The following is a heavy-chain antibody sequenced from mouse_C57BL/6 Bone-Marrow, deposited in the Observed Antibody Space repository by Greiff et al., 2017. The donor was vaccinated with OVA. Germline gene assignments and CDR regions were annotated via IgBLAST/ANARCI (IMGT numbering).Heavy chain of an antibody. D-gene: IGHD2-4*01. CDR3: ASSIYYDYDRYFDV. V-gene: IGHV1-82*01. CDR2: IYPGDGDT. Sequence: QVQLQQSGPELVKPGASVKISCKASGYAFSSSWMNWVKQRPGKGLEWIGRIYPGDGDTNYNGKFKGKATLTADKSSSTAYMQLSSLTSEDSAVYFCASSIYYDYDRYFDVWGTGTTVTVSS. CDR1: GYAFSSSW. J-gene: IGHJ1*03.